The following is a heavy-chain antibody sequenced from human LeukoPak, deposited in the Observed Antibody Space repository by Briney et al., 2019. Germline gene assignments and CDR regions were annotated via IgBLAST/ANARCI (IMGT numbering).Heavy chain of an antibody. CDR2: ISAYNGNT. D-gene: IGHD6-19*01. CDR1: GYTFTSYG. Sequence: PGASVKVSCKASGYTFTSYGISWVRQAPGQGLEWMGWISAYNGNTNYAQKLQGRVTMTTDTSTSTAYMELRSLRPDDTAVYYCARVAPHRRLSSGWYYFDYWGQGTLVTVSS. CDR3: ARVAPHRRLSSGWYYFDY. V-gene: IGHV1-18*01. J-gene: IGHJ4*02.